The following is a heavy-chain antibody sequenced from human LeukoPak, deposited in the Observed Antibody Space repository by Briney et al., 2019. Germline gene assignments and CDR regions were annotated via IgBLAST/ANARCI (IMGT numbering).Heavy chain of an antibody. J-gene: IGHJ4*02. CDR2: ISSSSSYI. V-gene: IGHV3-21*01. D-gene: IGHD2-2*02. CDR1: GFTFSSYS. CDR3: ARDPGYCSSTSCYRWLVDY. Sequence: PGGSLRLSCAASGFTFSSYSMNWVRQAPGKGLEWVSSISSSSSYIYYADSVKGRFTISRDNAKNSLYPQMNSLRAEDTAVYYCARDPGYCSSTSCYRWLVDYWGQGTLVTVSS.